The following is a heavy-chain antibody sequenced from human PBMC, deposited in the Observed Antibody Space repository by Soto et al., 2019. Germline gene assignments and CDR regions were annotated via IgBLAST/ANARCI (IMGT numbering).Heavy chain of an antibody. CDR2: IIPIFGTA. CDR1: GGTFSSYA. J-gene: IGHJ6*02. CDR3: ARGSAIAAAGRRYCFYYGMDV. D-gene: IGHD6-13*01. Sequence: QVQLVQSGAEVKKPGSSVKVSCKASGGTFSSYAISWVRQAPGQGLEWMGGIIPIFGTANYAQKFQGRVNIDADESTNASYMGLSSLRSEGTAVYYCARGSAIAAAGRRYCFYYGMDVWGQGTTVTVSS. V-gene: IGHV1-69*01.